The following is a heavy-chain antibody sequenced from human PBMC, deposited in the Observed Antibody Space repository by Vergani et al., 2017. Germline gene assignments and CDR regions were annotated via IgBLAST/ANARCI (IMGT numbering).Heavy chain of an antibody. CDR3: ARHATVEWLVKLGWIDP. CDR2: IYYSEST. J-gene: IGHJ5*02. V-gene: IGHV4-39*01. D-gene: IGHD6-19*01. CDR1: GAPLRSSNYY. Sequence: QLQLQESCPGLVKPSATLSMTCSVSGAPLRSSNYYLGWIRQPPGKGLEWIASIYYSESTYYNPSLKRRVTISVDTSKNQFSLKLSTVTAADTAVYFCARHATVEWLVKLGWIDPWGQGVLVTVSS.